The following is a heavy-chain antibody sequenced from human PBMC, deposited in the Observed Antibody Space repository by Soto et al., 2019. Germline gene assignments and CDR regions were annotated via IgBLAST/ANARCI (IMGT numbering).Heavy chain of an antibody. J-gene: IGHJ4*02. CDR2: IIPIFGTA. CDR3: AVDYYDSSGYLWGIDY. D-gene: IGHD3-22*01. CDR1: GGTFSSYA. V-gene: IGHV1-69*01. Sequence: QVQLVQSGAEVKKPGSSVKVSCKASGGTFSSYAISCVRQAPGQGLEWMGGIIPIFGTANYAQKFQGRVTITADESTSTAYMELSSLRSEDTAVYYCAVDYYDSSGYLWGIDYWGQGTMVTVSS.